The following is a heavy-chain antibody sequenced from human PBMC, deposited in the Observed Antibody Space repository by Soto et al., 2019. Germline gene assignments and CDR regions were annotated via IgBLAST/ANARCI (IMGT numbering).Heavy chain of an antibody. Sequence: TLSLTCTVSGGSISSYYWSWIRQPPGKGLEWIGYIYYSGSTNYNPSLKSRVTISVDTSKNQFSLRLSSVTAADTAVYYCARGAGYCSGGSCYYADYWGQGTLVTVSS. J-gene: IGHJ4*02. CDR3: ARGAGYCSGGSCYYADY. CDR2: IYYSGST. V-gene: IGHV4-59*01. CDR1: GGSISSYY. D-gene: IGHD2-15*01.